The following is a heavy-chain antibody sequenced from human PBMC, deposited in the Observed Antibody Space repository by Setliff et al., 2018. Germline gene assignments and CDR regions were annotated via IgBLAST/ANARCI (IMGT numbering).Heavy chain of an antibody. V-gene: IGHV4-34*01. CDR2: INHSGST. D-gene: IGHD6-19*01. CDR3: ARAIYSSGWYLRYYYYMDV. J-gene: IGHJ6*03. Sequence: PSETLSLTCAVYGGSFSGYYWSWIRQPPGKGLEWIGEINHSGSTNYNPSLKSRVTISVDTSKNQSSLKLSSVTAADTAVYYCARAIYSSGWYLRYYYYMDVWGKGTTVTVSS. CDR1: GGSFSGYY.